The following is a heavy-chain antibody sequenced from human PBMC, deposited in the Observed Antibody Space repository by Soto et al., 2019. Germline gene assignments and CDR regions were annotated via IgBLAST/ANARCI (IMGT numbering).Heavy chain of an antibody. CDR2: IYSGGST. CDR3: ARATSVAGVDY. J-gene: IGHJ4*02. V-gene: IGHV3-53*01. Sequence: PGGSLRLSCAGSGFTFSNYAMSWVRQAPGKGLEWVSVIYSGGSTYYADSVKGRFTISRDNSKNTLYLQMNSLRAEDAAVYYCARATSVAGVDYWGQGTLVTVSS. CDR1: GFTFSNYA. D-gene: IGHD6-19*01.